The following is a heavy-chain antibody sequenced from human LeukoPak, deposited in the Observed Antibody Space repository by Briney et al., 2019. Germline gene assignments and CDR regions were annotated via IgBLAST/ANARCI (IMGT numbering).Heavy chain of an antibody. J-gene: IGHJ6*02. CDR3: ASDGAYAMAV. D-gene: IGHD1-26*01. CDR2: INNDATRT. CDR1: GSAFSRSW. Sequence: GGSLRLSCAAAGSAFSRSWIHWVRQAPGKGLVWVSHINNDATRTTYADSVRGRFTISRDNAKNTVSLQMNSLRAEDTAVYYCASDGAYAMAVWGQGTTVTVSS. V-gene: IGHV3-74*01.